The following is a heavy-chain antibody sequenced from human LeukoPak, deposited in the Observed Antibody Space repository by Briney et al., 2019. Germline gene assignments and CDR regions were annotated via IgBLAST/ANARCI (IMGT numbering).Heavy chain of an antibody. CDR1: ADGFDNYW. Sequence: GESLKISCSVSADGFDNYWIGLVRHMSGEGLRWVASLQPISSATHYSPSFQGRVSISADKSITTPYLQSNSLRTSDTAIYFCATWAHLEQLGVEWFDSWGPGTLVTVS. CDR2: LQPISSAT. D-gene: IGHD1/OR15-1a*01. V-gene: IGHV5-51*01. J-gene: IGHJ5*01. CDR3: ATWAHLEQLGVEWFDS.